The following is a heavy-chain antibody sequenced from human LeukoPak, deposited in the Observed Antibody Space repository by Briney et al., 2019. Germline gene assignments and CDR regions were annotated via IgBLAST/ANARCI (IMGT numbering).Heavy chain of an antibody. CDR1: GGSISSSNW. D-gene: IGHD3-22*01. Sequence: PSETLSLTCTVSGGSISSSNWWSWVPQPPGKGLEWIGEIYHSGSTNYNPSLKSRVTISVDKSKNQFSLNLRSVTAADTAMYYCARLGDSSGYYAFDYWGQGTLVTVSS. V-gene: IGHV4-4*02. CDR2: IYHSGST. CDR3: ARLGDSSGYYAFDY. J-gene: IGHJ4*02.